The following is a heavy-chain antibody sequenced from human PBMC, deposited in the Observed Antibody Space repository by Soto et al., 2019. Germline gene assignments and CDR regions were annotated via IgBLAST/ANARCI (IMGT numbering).Heavy chain of an antibody. CDR3: ASSSVITFGGVIAHFDY. CDR1: GFTFSSYS. V-gene: IGHV3-21*01. J-gene: IGHJ4*02. Sequence: PGVSLRLSCAASGFTFSSYSMNWVRQAPGKGLEWVSCISSSSSYIYYADSVKGRFTISRDNAKNSLYLQMNSLRAEDTAVYYCASSSVITFGGVIAHFDYWGQGTLVTVSS. D-gene: IGHD3-16*02. CDR2: ISSSSSYI.